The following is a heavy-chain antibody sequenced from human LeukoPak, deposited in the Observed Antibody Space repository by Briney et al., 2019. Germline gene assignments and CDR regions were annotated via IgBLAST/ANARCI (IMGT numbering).Heavy chain of an antibody. CDR1: GGSISSYY. D-gene: IGHD2-15*01. V-gene: IGHV4-4*07. Sequence: SETLSLTCTVSGGSISSYYWSWIRQLAGKGLEWIGRIYTSGSTNYNPSLKSRVTISVDKSKNQFSLKLSSVTAADTAVYYCARSLPGCSGGSCYAWYFDLWGRGTLVTVSS. CDR3: ARSLPGCSGGSCYAWYFDL. J-gene: IGHJ2*01. CDR2: IYTSGST.